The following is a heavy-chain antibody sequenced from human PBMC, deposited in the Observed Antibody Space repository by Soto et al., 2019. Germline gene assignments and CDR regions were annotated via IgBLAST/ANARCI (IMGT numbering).Heavy chain of an antibody. CDR1: GCSISTYY. V-gene: IGHV4-59*01. J-gene: IGHJ5*02. CDR2: IYYSGTT. CDR3: ARGKYSGSYYDWFDP. D-gene: IGHD1-26*01. Sequence: TSETLSLTCPVSGCSISTYYWSWIRQPPGKGLEWIGYIYYSGTTNYNPSLKSRVTISVDTSKNQFSLKLSSVTAADTAVYYCARGKYSGSYYDWFDPWGQGTLVTVSS.